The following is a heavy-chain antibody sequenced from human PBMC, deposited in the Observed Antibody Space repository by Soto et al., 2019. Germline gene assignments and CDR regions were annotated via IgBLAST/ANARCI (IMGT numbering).Heavy chain of an antibody. CDR2: INPSGGST. V-gene: IGHV1-46*01. CDR1: GYTFTSYY. D-gene: IGHD3-22*01. J-gene: IGHJ4*02. Sequence: ASVKVSCKASGYTFTSYYMHWVRQAPGQGLEWMGIINPSGGSTSYAQKFQGRVTMTRDTSTSTVYMELSSLRSEDTAVYYCARETYSHDSSGSPAGFDYWGQGTLVTVSS. CDR3: ARETYSHDSSGSPAGFDY.